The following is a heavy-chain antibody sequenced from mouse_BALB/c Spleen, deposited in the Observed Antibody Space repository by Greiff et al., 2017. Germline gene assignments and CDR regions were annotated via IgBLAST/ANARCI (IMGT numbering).Heavy chain of an antibody. J-gene: IGHJ4*01. CDR3: TTYAMDY. CDR1: GYTFTSYW. V-gene: IGHV1S127*01. Sequence: QVQLQQSGAELVKPGASVKMSCKASGYTFTSYWMHWVKQRPGQGLEWIGVIDPSDSYTSYNQKFKGKATLTVDTSSSTAYMQLSSLTSEDSAVYYCTTYAMDYWGQGTSVTVSS. CDR2: IDPSDSYT.